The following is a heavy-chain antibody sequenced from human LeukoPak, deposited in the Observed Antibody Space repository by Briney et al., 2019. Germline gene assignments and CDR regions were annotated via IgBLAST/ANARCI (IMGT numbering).Heavy chain of an antibody. CDR2: IRGSGGST. CDR3: AKGPYYNIWTGYRKGGAFDV. Sequence: TGGSLRLSCAASGFTFSSYAMSWVRQAPGKGLEWVSAIRGSGGSTYYADSVKGWFIISRENSKNTLYLQMNSLRATDPAVYYCAKGPYYNIWTGYRKGGAFDVWGRGTMVTVSS. CDR1: GFTFSSYA. V-gene: IGHV3-23*01. D-gene: IGHD3-9*01. J-gene: IGHJ3*01.